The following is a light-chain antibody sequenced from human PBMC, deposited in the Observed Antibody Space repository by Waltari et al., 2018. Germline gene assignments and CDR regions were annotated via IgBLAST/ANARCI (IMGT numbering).Light chain of an antibody. CDR2: GAS. CDR3: QHYVTLPAT. CDR1: QRVSRS. Sequence: EIVLTQSPGTLSLSPGDRATLSCRASQRVSRSLAWYQPKPGQTPRLLIYGASSRATGVPDRFSGSGSGTDFSLTISRLEPEDFAVYYCQHYVTLPATFGQGTKVESK. V-gene: IGKV3-20*01. J-gene: IGKJ1*01.